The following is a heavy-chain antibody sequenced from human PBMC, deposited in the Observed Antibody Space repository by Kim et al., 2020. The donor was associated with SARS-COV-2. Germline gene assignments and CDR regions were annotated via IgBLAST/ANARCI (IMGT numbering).Heavy chain of an antibody. D-gene: IGHD6-6*01. J-gene: IGHJ4*02. V-gene: IGHV1-18*01. CDR3: ASTSDYSSSAGFDY. Sequence: AQKLQGRVTMTTDSSTSTAYMELRSLRSDDTAVYYCASTSDYSSSAGFDYWGQGTLVTVSS.